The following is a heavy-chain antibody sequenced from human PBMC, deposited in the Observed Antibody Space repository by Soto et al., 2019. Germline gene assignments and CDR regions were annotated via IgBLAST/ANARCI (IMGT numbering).Heavy chain of an antibody. V-gene: IGHV4-4*07. Sequence: QVQLQESGPELVKPSETLSLTCTVSGGSTTNYYWSWLRQPAGKGLEYIGRIYGSGRTNYNPSLKNRVTTSASLNPMSLRLTSVTAADTAVYYCARDFDVNTALDYWYFDLWGRGALVTVSS. CDR3: ARDFDVNTALDYWYFDL. J-gene: IGHJ2*01. D-gene: IGHD5-18*01. CDR1: GGSTTNYY. CDR2: IYGSGRT.